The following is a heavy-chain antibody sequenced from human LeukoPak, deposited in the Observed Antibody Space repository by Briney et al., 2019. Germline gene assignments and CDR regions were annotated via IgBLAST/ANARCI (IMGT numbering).Heavy chain of an antibody. J-gene: IGHJ4*02. CDR1: GYTFTRYD. D-gene: IGHD3-22*01. CDR2: INTKSGMT. CDR3: ARVDGSVGY. Sequence: GASVKVSCKASGYTFTRYDINWVRQATGQGLEWMGWINTKSGMTGHAQKFQGGITITKDTSISTVYMELSSLSSEDTAVYFCARVDGSVGYWGQGTLVTVSS. V-gene: IGHV1-8*03.